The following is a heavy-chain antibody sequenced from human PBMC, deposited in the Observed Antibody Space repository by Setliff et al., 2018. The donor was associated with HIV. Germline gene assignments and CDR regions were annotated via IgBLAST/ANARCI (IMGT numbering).Heavy chain of an antibody. D-gene: IGHD2-2*01. Sequence: NPSETLSLTCTVSGGSISSSSYYWVWIRQPPGKGLEWIGSIYYSGSSGSTYYNPSLKSRVTISVDTSKNQFSLKLSSVTAADTAVYYCARGDQPFAFDIWGQGTMVTVSS. CDR1: GGSISSSSYY. CDR3: ARGDQPFAFDI. V-gene: IGHV4-39*07. J-gene: IGHJ3*02. CDR2: IYYSGSSGST.